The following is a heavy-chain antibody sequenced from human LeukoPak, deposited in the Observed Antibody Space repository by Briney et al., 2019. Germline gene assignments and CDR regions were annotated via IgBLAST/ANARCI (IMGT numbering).Heavy chain of an antibody. CDR3: AREQYGGTGY. CDR2: IKEDGSEK. J-gene: IGHJ4*02. Sequence: PGGSLRLSCAASGFTFSNYWMSWVRQAPGKGLEWVANIKEDGSEKYYVDSVKGRFTISRDNAKNSVYLQMNSLRAEDTAVYYCAREQYGGTGYCGQRNLVTVSS. V-gene: IGHV3-7*05. CDR1: GFTFSNYW. D-gene: IGHD4-23*01.